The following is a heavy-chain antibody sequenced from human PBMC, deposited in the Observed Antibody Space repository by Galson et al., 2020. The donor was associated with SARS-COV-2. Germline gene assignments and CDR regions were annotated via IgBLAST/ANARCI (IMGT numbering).Heavy chain of an antibody. CDR3: ARMELRYFDWNWFDP. CDR1: GYTFTSYG. D-gene: IGHD3-9*01. CDR2: ISAYNGNT. V-gene: IGHV1-18*01. Sequence: ASVKVSCKASGYTFTSYGISWVRQAPGQGIEWMGWISAYNGNTNYAQKLQGRVTMTTDTSTSTAYMELRSLRSDDTAVYYCARMELRYFDWNWFDPWGQGTLVTVSS. J-gene: IGHJ5*02.